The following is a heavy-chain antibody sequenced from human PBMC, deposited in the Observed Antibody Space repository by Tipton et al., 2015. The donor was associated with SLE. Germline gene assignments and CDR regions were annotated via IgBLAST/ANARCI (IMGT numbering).Heavy chain of an antibody. D-gene: IGHD5-12*01. V-gene: IGHV3-74*03. CDR2: INRDGSDI. J-gene: IGHJ4*02. Sequence: SLRLSCAASGFTFSTHWMHWVRQDPEKGLVWVSRINRDGSDIKYADSVKGRFTISRDNAKNTVYLQMNSLRAEDTAVYYCVRGRGYDSSGYYFDYWGQGTLVTVSS. CDR3: VRGRGYDSSGYYFDY. CDR1: GFTFSTHW.